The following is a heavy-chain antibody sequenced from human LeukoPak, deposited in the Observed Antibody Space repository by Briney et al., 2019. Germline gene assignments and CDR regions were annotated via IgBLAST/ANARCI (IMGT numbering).Heavy chain of an antibody. Sequence: PSETLSLTCTVSGGSISSYYWSWIRQPPGKGLEWIGYIYTSGSTNYNPSLKSRVTISVDTSKNQFSLKLSSVTAADTAVYYCARIPYHDSSGYPGRYYYYYMDVWGKGTTVTVSS. J-gene: IGHJ6*03. D-gene: IGHD3-22*01. CDR3: ARIPYHDSSGYPGRYYYYYMDV. CDR1: GGSISSYY. CDR2: IYTSGST. V-gene: IGHV4-4*09.